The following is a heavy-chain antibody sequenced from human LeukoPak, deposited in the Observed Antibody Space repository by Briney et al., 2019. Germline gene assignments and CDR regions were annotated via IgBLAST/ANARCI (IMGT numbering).Heavy chain of an antibody. CDR2: ISYDGSNR. Sequence: GGSLRLSCAASGFTFSTYAMHWVRQAPGKGLEWVTVISYDGSNRYYADSVKGRFTISRDNSKNTVYVQMNSLRAEDTAVYFCARGRNVDTSMVNDYWGQGTLVTVSS. CDR1: GFTFSTYA. V-gene: IGHV3-30*04. J-gene: IGHJ4*02. CDR3: ARGRNVDTSMVNDY. D-gene: IGHD5-18*01.